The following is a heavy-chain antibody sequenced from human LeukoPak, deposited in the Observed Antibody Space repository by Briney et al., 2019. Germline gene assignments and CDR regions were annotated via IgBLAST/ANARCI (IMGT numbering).Heavy chain of an antibody. CDR1: GFTFSSYS. D-gene: IGHD7-27*01. V-gene: IGHV3-21*01. CDR3: ARSVGIQAAAHTIDY. Sequence: PGGSLRLSCAASGFTFSSYSMNWVRQAPGKGLEWVSSISSSSSYIYYADSVKGRFTISRDNSKNTLYLQMNSLRAEDTAVYYCARSVGIQAAAHTIDYWGQGTLVTVSS. CDR2: ISSSSSYI. J-gene: IGHJ4*02.